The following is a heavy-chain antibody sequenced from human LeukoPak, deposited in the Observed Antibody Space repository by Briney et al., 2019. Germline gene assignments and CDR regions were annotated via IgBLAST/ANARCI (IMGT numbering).Heavy chain of an antibody. CDR2: IKSDGSSV. Sequence: PGGSLRLSCAASGFSFSNYWMHWVRQVPGKGLVWVSRIKSDGSSVKYADSVKGRFTISRDNAKNTLYLQMNSLRGEDTAVYYCARGASNRFDYWGQGTLVTVSS. J-gene: IGHJ4*02. D-gene: IGHD1-14*01. V-gene: IGHV3-74*03. CDR3: ARGASNRFDY. CDR1: GFSFSNYW.